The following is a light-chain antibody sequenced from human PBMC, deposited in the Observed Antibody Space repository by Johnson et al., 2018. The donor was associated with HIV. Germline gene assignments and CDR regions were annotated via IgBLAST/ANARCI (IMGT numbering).Light chain of an antibody. CDR1: SSNIGNNY. V-gene: IGLV1-51*02. CDR3: GTCDTSLTTGGG. J-gene: IGLJ1*01. Sequence: QSVLTQPPSVSAAPGQKVTISFSGSSSNIGNNYVSWYQLLPGTAPKLLIYKNDKRPSGIPDRFSGSKSGTSATLCIAGLQTGDEADYYCGTCDTSLTTGGGFGTGTKVTVL. CDR2: KND.